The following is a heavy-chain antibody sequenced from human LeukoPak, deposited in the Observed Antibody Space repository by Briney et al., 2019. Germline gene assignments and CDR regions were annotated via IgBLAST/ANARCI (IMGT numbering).Heavy chain of an antibody. Sequence: GGSLRLSCAASGFTFSSYGMHWVRQAPGKGLEWVAVIWYDGSNKYYADSVKGRFTISRDNAKNSLYLQMNSLRAEDTAVYYCARDDCSSISCYHNWFDPWGQGTLVTVSS. J-gene: IGHJ5*02. V-gene: IGHV3-33*01. CDR3: ARDDCSSISCYHNWFDP. CDR1: GFTFSSYG. D-gene: IGHD2-2*01. CDR2: IWYDGSNK.